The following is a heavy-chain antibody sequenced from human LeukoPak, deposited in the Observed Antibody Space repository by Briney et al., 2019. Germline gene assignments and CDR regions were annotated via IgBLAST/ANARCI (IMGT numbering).Heavy chain of an antibody. J-gene: IGHJ4*02. CDR1: GGSISNINYY. CDR2: IYYSGSP. Sequence: SSETLSLTCTVSGGSISNINYYWAWIRQPPGKGLECIGSIYYSGSPYYNPSLKSRVTISVDTSKNQFSLRLSSVTAADTAVYYCATWRTAKTGFDYWGQGTLVTVSS. CDR3: ATWRTAKTGFDY. D-gene: IGHD1-1*01. V-gene: IGHV4-39*01.